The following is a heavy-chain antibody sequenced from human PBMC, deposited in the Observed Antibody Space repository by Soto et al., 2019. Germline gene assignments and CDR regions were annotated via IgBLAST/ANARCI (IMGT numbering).Heavy chain of an antibody. CDR2: INAGNGNT. D-gene: IGHD6-13*01. V-gene: IGHV1-3*01. J-gene: IGHJ5*02. Sequence: ASVKVSCKASGYTFTSYAMHWVRQAPGQRLEWMGWINAGNGNTKYSQKFQGRVTITRDTSASTAYMELSSLRSEDTAVYYCARLKEQQLVQGWFDPWGQGTLVTSPQ. CDR3: ARLKEQQLVQGWFDP. CDR1: GYTFTSYA.